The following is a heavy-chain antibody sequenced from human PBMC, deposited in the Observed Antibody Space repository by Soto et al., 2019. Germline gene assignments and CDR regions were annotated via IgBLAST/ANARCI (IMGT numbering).Heavy chain of an antibody. D-gene: IGHD1-1*01. CDR1: GFTFSSYW. CDR2: INQDGNED. V-gene: IGHV3-7*01. Sequence: GGSLRLSCAASGFTFSSYWMNWVRQAPGKGLEWVANINQDGNEDNLLDSVRGRFTISRDNAKNSLFLQMNSLRVDDTAVYYCARTGDGHHDFLDYWGQGALVTVSS. J-gene: IGHJ4*02. CDR3: ARTGDGHHDFLDY.